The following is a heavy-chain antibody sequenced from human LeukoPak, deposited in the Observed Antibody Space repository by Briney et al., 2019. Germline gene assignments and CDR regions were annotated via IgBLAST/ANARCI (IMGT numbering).Heavy chain of an antibody. Sequence: SETLSLTCAVYGGSFSGYYWSWIRQPPGKGLEWIGEINHSGSTNYNPSLKSRVTISVDTSKNQFSLKLSSVTAADTAVYYCAGGARYCSSTSCYAGIGLYYFDYWGQGTLVTVSS. CDR2: INHSGST. D-gene: IGHD2-2*01. V-gene: IGHV4-34*01. CDR3: AGGARYCSSTSCYAGIGLYYFDY. J-gene: IGHJ4*02. CDR1: GGSFSGYY.